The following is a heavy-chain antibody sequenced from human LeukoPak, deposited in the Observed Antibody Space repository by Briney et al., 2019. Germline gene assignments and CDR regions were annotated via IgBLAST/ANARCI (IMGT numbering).Heavy chain of an antibody. CDR2: IIPILGIA. J-gene: IGHJ4*02. CDR3: ARDTTYYYDSSGYERYYFDY. D-gene: IGHD3-22*01. CDR1: GGTFSSYA. V-gene: IGHV1-69*04. Sequence: ASVKVSCKASGGTFSSYAISWVRQAPGQGLEWMGRIIPILGIANYAQKFQGRVTITADKSTSTAYMELSSLRSEDTAVYYCARDTTYYYDSSGYERYYFDYWGQGTLVTVSS.